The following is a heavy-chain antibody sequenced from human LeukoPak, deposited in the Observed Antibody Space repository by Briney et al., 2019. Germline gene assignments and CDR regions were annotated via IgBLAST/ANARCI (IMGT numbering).Heavy chain of an antibody. J-gene: IGHJ4*02. Sequence: GGSLRLSCAASGFTFSTYSMNWVRQAPGKGLEWVSYISDSSGTIYYADSVKGRFTISRDNPKNSLYLQMNSLRAEDTAVYYCASPFDYWGQGTLVTVSS. CDR2: ISDSSGTI. V-gene: IGHV3-48*01. CDR3: ASPFDY. CDR1: GFTFSTYS.